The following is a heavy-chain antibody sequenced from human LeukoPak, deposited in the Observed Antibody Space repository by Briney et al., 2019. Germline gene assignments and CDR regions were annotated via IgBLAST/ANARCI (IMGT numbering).Heavy chain of an antibody. V-gene: IGHV4-38-2*02. D-gene: IGHD4-17*01. CDR3: ARGGGYGAGYFDY. CDR2: IYHSGST. CDR1: GYSITSGYY. J-gene: IGHJ4*02. Sequence: PSETLSLTCTVSGYSITSGYYWGWIRQPPGKGLEWIGSIYHSGSTHYNPSLNSRVTMSVDTSKNQVSLKLSSVTAADTAVYYCARGGGYGAGYFDYWGQGTLVTVSS.